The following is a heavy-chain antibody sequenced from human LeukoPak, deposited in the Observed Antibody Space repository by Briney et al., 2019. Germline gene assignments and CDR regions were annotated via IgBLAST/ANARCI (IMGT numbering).Heavy chain of an antibody. V-gene: IGHV3-21*01. CDR3: AELGITMIGGV. CDR2: ISWNSCSL. J-gene: IGHJ6*04. Sequence: GGSLRLSRAASGFTFRNYFMTWLRQPPAKELDWVSGISWNSCSLLYADSVKGRFTISRDKDKDSLYLQMNSRRAEDTAVYYCAELGITMIGGVWGKGTTVTISS. D-gene: IGHD3-10*02. CDR1: GFTFRNYF.